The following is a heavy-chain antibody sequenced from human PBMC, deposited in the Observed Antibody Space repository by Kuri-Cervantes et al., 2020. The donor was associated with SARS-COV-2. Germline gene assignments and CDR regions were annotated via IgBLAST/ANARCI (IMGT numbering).Heavy chain of an antibody. CDR3: ARDLGSRLAARGD. Sequence: GGSLRLSCAASGLTVRSNYMSWVRQAPGKGLEWVSVIYSGGSTYYADSVKGRFTISRDSSKNMLYLQMNSLRAEDTAVYYCARDLGSRLAARGDWGQGTLVTVSS. V-gene: IGHV3-53*01. CDR1: GLTVRSNY. D-gene: IGHD6-6*01. J-gene: IGHJ4*02. CDR2: IYSGGST.